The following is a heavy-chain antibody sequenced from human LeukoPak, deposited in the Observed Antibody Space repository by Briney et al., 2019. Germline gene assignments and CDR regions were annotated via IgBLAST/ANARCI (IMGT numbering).Heavy chain of an antibody. CDR1: GYTFTSYD. CDR3: ATVPTVGAKGAFDI. CDR2: FDPEDGET. V-gene: IGHV1-24*01. D-gene: IGHD1-26*01. Sequence: ASVKVSCKASGYTFTSYDINWVRQATGKGHEWMGGFDPEDGETIYAQKFQGRVIMTEDTSTDTAYMELSSLRSEDTAVYYCATVPTVGAKGAFDIWGQGTMVTVSS. J-gene: IGHJ3*02.